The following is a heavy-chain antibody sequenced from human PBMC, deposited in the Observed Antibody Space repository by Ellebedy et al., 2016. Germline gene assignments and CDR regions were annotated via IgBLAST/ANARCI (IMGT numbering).Heavy chain of an antibody. V-gene: IGHV3-7*01. CDR2: IKEDGSEK. J-gene: IGHJ6*03. CDR1: GFSFYNYW. CDR3: AKIFGPVDYMDV. D-gene: IGHD3/OR15-3a*01. Sequence: GGSLRLSXPTSGFSFYNYWMSWARQSPGKGLEWVANIKEDGSEKYYVDSVKGRLTISRDNAKNSLFLQMNSLGAEDTAVYYCAKIFGPVDYMDVWGRGTTVTVSS.